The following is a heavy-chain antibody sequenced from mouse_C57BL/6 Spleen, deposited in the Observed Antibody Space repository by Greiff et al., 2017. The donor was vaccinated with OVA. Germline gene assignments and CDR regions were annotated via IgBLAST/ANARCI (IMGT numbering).Heavy chain of an antibody. CDR1: GYTFTSYG. V-gene: IGHV1-58*01. D-gene: IGHD1-1*01. J-gene: IGHJ1*03. CDR3: ARGITTVVATDWYFDV. CDR2: IYIGNGYT. Sequence: VQLKESGAELVRPGSSVKMSCKTSGYTFTSYGINWVKQRPGQGLEWIGYIYIGNGYTEYNEKFKGKATLTSDTSSSTAYMQLSSLTSEDSAIYFCARGITTVVATDWYFDVGGTGTTVTVSS.